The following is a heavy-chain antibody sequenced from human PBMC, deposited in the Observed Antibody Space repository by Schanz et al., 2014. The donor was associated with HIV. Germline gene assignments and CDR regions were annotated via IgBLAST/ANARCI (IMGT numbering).Heavy chain of an antibody. J-gene: IGHJ6*02. D-gene: IGHD2-8*01. CDR1: GGTFNSHG. CDR2: IIPNSGAT. Sequence: QVQLVQSGAEVKKPGASVKVSCMVPGGTFNSHGFGWVRQAPGQGPEWMGGIIPNSGATDSAQKFQGRVTMTRDTSISTAFMELSSLRSDDTAVYYCARDTNFVLDVWGQGTTVTVSS. CDR3: ARDTNFVLDV. V-gene: IGHV1-2*02.